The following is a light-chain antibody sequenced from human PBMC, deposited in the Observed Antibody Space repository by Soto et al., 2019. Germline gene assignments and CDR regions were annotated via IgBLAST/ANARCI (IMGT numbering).Light chain of an antibody. J-gene: IGKJ2*01. CDR3: QQYGSSPPYT. V-gene: IGKV3-20*01. CDR2: GAS. Sequence: EIVLTQSPGTLSLSPGERATLSCRASQSVSSSYLAWYQQKPGQAPRLLIYGASIRTTGIPDRFSGSGSGTDFALTISSLEPEDFAVYYCQQYGSSPPYTFGQGTKLEIK. CDR1: QSVSSSY.